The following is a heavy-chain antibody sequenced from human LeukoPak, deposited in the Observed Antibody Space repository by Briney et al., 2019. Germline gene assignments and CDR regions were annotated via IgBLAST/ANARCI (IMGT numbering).Heavy chain of an antibody. J-gene: IGHJ4*02. CDR1: GFTFSNYW. Sequence: PGGSLRLSCAASGFTFSNYWMHWVRQAPGKGLEWVANIKQDGSEKYCVGSVKGRFSISRDNAKNSVYLQMNSLRAEDTAVYYCARALSGWGQGTLVTVSS. CDR3: ARALSG. D-gene: IGHD3-3*01. CDR2: IKQDGSEK. V-gene: IGHV3-7*03.